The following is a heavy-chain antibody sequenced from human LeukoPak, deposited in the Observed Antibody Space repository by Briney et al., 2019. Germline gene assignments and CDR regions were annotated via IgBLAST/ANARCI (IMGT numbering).Heavy chain of an antibody. Sequence: GGSLRLSCAASGFTFCSYALGWGRPAPGEGLEWVSAISGSGGSTYYADSVKGRFTISRDNSKNSLYLQMNSLRAEDTAVYYCVREAVGSSKFDYWGQGTLVTVSS. D-gene: IGHD3-10*01. J-gene: IGHJ4*02. CDR1: GFTFCSYA. CDR2: ISGSGGST. CDR3: VREAVGSSKFDY. V-gene: IGHV3-23*01.